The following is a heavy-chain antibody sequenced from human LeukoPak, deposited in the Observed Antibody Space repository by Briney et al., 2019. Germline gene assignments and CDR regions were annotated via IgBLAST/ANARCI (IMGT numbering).Heavy chain of an antibody. CDR3: ARDGSPMVRGVELDY. V-gene: IGHV1-69*13. D-gene: IGHD3-10*01. J-gene: IGHJ4*02. CDR1: GGTFSSYA. CDR2: IIPIFGTA. Sequence: GASVKVSCKASGGTFSSYAISWVRQAPGQGLEWMGGIIPIFGTANYAQKFQGRVTITADESTSTAYMELSSLRSEDTAVYYCARDGSPMVRGVELDYWGQGTLVTVSS.